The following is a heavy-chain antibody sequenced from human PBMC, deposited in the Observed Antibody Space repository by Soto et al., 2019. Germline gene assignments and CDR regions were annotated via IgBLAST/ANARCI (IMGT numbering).Heavy chain of an antibody. CDR1: GGSFSGYY. CDR3: ARIPSTRIVAGTARDY. V-gene: IGHV4-34*01. J-gene: IGHJ4*02. D-gene: IGHD6-19*01. CDR2: INHSGST. Sequence: ETLSLTCAVYGGSFSGYYWSWIRQPPGKGLEWIGEINHSGSTNYNPSLKSRVTISVDTSKNQFSLKLSSVTAADTAVYYCARIPSTRIVAGTARDYWGQGTLVTVSS.